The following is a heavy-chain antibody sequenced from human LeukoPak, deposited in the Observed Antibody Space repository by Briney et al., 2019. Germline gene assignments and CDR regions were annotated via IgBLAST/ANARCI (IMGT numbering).Heavy chain of an antibody. D-gene: IGHD3-3*01. J-gene: IGHJ5*02. CDR1: GFTLSSYA. V-gene: IGHV3-23*01. CDR3: AKTYYDFWSGYPNWFDP. CDR2: ISGSGGST. Sequence: GGSLRLSCAASGFTLSSYAMSWVRQAPGKGLEWVSAISGSGGSTYYADSVKGRFTISRDNSKNTLYLQMNSLRAEDTAVYYCAKTYYDFWSGYPNWFDPWGQGTLVTVSS.